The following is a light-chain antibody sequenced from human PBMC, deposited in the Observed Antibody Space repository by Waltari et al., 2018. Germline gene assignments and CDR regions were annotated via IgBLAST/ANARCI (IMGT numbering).Light chain of an antibody. CDR3: QQYYSIPIT. Sequence: DIAMTQSPDSLAVSLGERVTINCKSSQSVLYSSNNKNYLAWYQQKPGQPPKLLIYWASTRESGVPDRFSGSGSGTDFTLTISSLQAEDVAVYYCQQYYSIPITFGPGTKVDIK. J-gene: IGKJ3*01. V-gene: IGKV4-1*01. CDR2: WAS. CDR1: QSVLYSSNNKNY.